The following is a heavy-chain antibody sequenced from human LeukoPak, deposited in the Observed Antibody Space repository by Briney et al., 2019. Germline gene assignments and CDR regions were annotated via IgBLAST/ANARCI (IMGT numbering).Heavy chain of an antibody. D-gene: IGHD5-18*01. CDR1: GYTFTSYG. J-gene: IGHJ4*02. Sequence: ASVKVSCKASGYTFTSYGNSWVRQAPGQGLEWMGWISAYNGNTNYAQKLQGRVTMTTDTSTGTAYMELRSLRSDDTAVYYCAREGYSYGRVDYWGQGTLVTVSS. CDR2: ISAYNGNT. V-gene: IGHV1-18*01. CDR3: AREGYSYGRVDY.